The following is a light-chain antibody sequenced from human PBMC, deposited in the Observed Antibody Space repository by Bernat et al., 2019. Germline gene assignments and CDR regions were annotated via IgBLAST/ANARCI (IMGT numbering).Light chain of an antibody. CDR3: SSYAGNDKWL. V-gene: IGLV2-8*01. J-gene: IGLJ2*01. CDR1: STDVGRYNH. Sequence: QSALTQPPSASGSPGQSVTISCTGTSTDVGRYNHVSWYQQHPGKAPKLMIYDVIERPSGVPDRFSGSKSGNTASLTVSGLQAEDEADYYCSSYAGNDKWLFRGGTKLTVL. CDR2: DVI.